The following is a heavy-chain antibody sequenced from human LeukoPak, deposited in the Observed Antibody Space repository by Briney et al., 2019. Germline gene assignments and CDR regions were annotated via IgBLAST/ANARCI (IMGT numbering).Heavy chain of an antibody. J-gene: IGHJ4*02. V-gene: IGHV4-34*01. CDR2: INHSGST. CDR3: ARYDSDNAMLDY. Sequence: PSETLSLTCAVYGGSFSGYYWSWIRQPPGKGLEWIGEINHSGSTNYNPSLKSRVTISVDMSKKQFSLKLTSVTAADTAVYYCARYDSDNAMLDYWGQGTLVTVSS. D-gene: IGHD3-22*01. CDR1: GGSFSGYY.